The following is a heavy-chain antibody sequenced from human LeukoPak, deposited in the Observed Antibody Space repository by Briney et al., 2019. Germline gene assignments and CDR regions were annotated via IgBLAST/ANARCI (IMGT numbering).Heavy chain of an antibody. V-gene: IGHV4-39*01. CDR1: GGSINSGGYY. CDR2: IHYSGTT. D-gene: IGHD2-2*02. CDR3: ARQSFEHCSSTSCYKGGHMDV. Sequence: PSETLSLTCTVSGGSINSGGYYWGWIRQPPGKGLEWVGSIHYSGTTYYNPSLKSRVTISMDTSKNEFSLKLTSVTAADTAVYYCARQSFEHCSSTSCYKGGHMDVWGKGTTVTVSS. J-gene: IGHJ6*03.